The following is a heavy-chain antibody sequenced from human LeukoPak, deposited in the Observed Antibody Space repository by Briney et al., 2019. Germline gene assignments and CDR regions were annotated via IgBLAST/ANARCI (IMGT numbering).Heavy chain of an antibody. CDR1: GGSFSSYY. D-gene: IGHD3/OR15-3a*01. Sequence: SETLSLTCAVYGGSFSSYYWSWIRQPPGKGLEWIGEINHSGSTNYNPSLKSRVTISVDTSKNQFSLKLSSVTAADTAVYYCARGDLRLEVWGQGTLVTVSS. J-gene: IGHJ4*02. V-gene: IGHV4-34*01. CDR3: ARGDLRLEV. CDR2: INHSGST.